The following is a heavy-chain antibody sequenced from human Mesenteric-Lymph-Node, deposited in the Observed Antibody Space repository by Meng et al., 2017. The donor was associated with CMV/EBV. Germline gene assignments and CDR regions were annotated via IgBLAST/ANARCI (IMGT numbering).Heavy chain of an antibody. CDR3: ARRRNWFDS. CDR1: GYPFTNYD. V-gene: IGHV1-8*01. Sequence: ASVKVSCKASGYPFTNYDIYWVRQATGQGPEWMGWVNPNSGKTGYAQKFQGRLIMSGNSSIDTAYMELSSLGSDDTAVYYCARRRNWFDSWGQGTLVTVSS. CDR2: VNPNSGKT. J-gene: IGHJ5*01.